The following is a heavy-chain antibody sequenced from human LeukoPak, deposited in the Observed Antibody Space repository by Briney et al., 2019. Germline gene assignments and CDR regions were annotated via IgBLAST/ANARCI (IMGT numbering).Heavy chain of an antibody. V-gene: IGHV3-74*01. CDR1: GFTFSSYW. CDR2: INTDGSST. CDR3: ARDPSYSIYYYMDV. Sequence: GGSLRLSCAASGFTFSSYWMHWVRQAPGKGLVWVSRINTDGSSTSYADSVKGRFTISRDNAKNTLYLQMNSLRAEDTAIYYCARDPSYSIYYYMDVWGRGTTVTVSS. J-gene: IGHJ6*03. D-gene: IGHD4-11*01.